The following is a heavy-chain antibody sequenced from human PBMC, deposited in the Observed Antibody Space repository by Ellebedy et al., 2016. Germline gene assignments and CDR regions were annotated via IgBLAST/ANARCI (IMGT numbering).Heavy chain of an antibody. J-gene: IGHJ3*02. CDR2: IIPILGIA. D-gene: IGHD2-15*01. V-gene: IGHV1-69*04. Sequence: ASVKVSCKASGGTFSSYAISWVRQAPGQGLEWMGRIIPILGIANYAQKFQGRVTITADKSTSTAYMELSSLRSEDTAVYYCASLAAKEHAFDIWGQGTMVTVSS. CDR1: GGTFSSYA. CDR3: ASLAAKEHAFDI.